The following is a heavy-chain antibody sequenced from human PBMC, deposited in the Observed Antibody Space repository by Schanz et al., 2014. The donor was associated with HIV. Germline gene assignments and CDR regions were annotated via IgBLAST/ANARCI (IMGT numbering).Heavy chain of an antibody. CDR2: MYYSGST. Sequence: QVQLQESGPGLVKPSQTLSLTCTVAGGSISSGGHYWSWIRQHPAKGLEWIGYMYYSGSTYYNPSIQIRVTISVDTSKNQFSLKLSSVTAADTAVYYCARVPPSDSSGYYPFDYWGQETLVTVSS. CDR1: GGSISSGGHY. V-gene: IGHV4-31*03. D-gene: IGHD3-22*01. CDR3: ARVPPSDSSGYYPFDY. J-gene: IGHJ4*02.